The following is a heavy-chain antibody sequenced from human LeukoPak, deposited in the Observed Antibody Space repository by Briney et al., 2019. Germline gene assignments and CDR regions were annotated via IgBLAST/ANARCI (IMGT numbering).Heavy chain of an antibody. Sequence: SETLSLTCTVSGGSISSGSYYWSWIRQPAGKGLEWIGRIYTSGSTNYNPSLKSRVTISVDTSKNQFSLKLSAVTAADTAVYYCARFSGMGNFDYWGQGTLVTVSS. CDR2: IYTSGST. V-gene: IGHV4-61*02. CDR3: ARFSGMGNFDY. CDR1: GGSISSGSYY. D-gene: IGHD1-14*01. J-gene: IGHJ4*02.